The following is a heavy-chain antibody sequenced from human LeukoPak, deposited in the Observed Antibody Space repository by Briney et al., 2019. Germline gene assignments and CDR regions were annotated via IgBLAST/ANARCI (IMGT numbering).Heavy chain of an antibody. CDR3: AKDKAMVRTAALFDY. J-gene: IGHJ4*02. CDR1: GFTFSSYG. CDR2: ISYDGTNK. Sequence: GGSLRLSCAASGFTFSSYGMHWVRQAPGKGLEWVTVISYDGTNKYYADSVKGRFAISRDNSKSTVYLHMNTLRPEDTAVYYCAKDKAMVRTAALFDYWGQGTLVTVSS. V-gene: IGHV3-30*18. D-gene: IGHD5-18*01.